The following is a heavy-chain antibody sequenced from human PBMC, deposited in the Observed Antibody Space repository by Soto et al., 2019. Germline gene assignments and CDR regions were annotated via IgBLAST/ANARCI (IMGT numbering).Heavy chain of an antibody. CDR1: GFTFSSYS. CDR2: ISSSSSYI. D-gene: IGHD3-22*01. Sequence: PGGSLRLSCAASGFTFSSYSMNWVRQAPGKGLEWVSSISSSSSYIYYADSVKGRFTISRDNAKNSLYLQMNSLRAEDTAVYYCARDRETLLNYYDSSGYHDAFDIWGQGTMVTVSS. CDR3: ARDRETLLNYYDSSGYHDAFDI. V-gene: IGHV3-21*01. J-gene: IGHJ3*02.